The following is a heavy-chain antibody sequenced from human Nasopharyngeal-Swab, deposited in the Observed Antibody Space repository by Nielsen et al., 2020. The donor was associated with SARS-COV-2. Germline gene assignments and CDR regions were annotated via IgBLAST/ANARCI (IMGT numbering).Heavy chain of an antibody. CDR3: VRDDGSSWLLDK. CDR2: IYYSGST. V-gene: IGHV4-39*02. CDR1: GGSISSSSYY. Sequence: SETLSLTCTVSGGSISSSSYYWGWIRQPPGKGLEWIGSIYYSGSTYYNPSLKSRVTISVDTSKNQFSLKLSSVTAADTAVYYCVRDDGSSWLLDKWGQGTLVTVSA. D-gene: IGHD6-13*01. J-gene: IGHJ4*02.